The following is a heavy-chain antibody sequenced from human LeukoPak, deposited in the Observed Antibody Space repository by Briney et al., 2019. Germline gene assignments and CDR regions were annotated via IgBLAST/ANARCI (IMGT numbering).Heavy chain of an antibody. D-gene: IGHD6-6*01. CDR2: IYYSGST. CDR3: ARVSSSSQGLDY. CDR1: GGSISSGDYY. Sequence: SETLSLTCTVSGGSISSGDYYWCWIRQPPGKGLEWIGYIYYSGSTYYNPSLKSRVTISVDTSKNQFSLKLSSVTAADTAVYYCARVSSSSQGLDYWGQGTLVTVSS. V-gene: IGHV4-30-4*08. J-gene: IGHJ4*02.